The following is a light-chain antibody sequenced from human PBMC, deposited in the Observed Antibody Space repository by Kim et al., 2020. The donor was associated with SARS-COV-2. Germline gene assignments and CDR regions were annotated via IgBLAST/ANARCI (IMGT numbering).Light chain of an antibody. Sequence: GQSITISCTGTSSDVGGYDYVSWFQQHPGKVPKLMIYDVSKRPSGVSNRFSGSKSGNTASLTISGLHAEDEADYYCTAYTTSSSWVFGGGTQLTVL. CDR1: SSDVGGYDY. CDR3: TAYTTSSSWV. CDR2: DVS. V-gene: IGLV2-14*04. J-gene: IGLJ3*02.